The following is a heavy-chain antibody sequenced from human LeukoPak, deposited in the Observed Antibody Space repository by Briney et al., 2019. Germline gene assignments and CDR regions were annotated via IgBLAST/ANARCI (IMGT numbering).Heavy chain of an antibody. V-gene: IGHV4-39*07. CDR2: IYYSGNT. J-gene: IGHJ4*02. CDR3: ARDWWSMSCRYSSSCQLFDY. Sequence: SETLSLTCTVSSGSISSSSYYWGWVRQPPGKGLEWIGSIYYSGNTYYNPSLKSRITISVDTSKNQFSLNLSSVTAADTAVYYCARDWWSMSCRYSSSCQLFDYWGQGTLVTVSS. CDR1: SGSISSSSYY. D-gene: IGHD6-13*01.